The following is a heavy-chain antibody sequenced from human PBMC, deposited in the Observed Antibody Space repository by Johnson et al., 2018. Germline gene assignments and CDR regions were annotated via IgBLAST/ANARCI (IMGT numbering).Heavy chain of an antibody. V-gene: IGHV3-30-3*01. J-gene: IGHJ1*01. CDR1: GFTFTSYA. CDR2: ISYDGNRK. CDR3: ARDIAAESEYFQH. D-gene: IGHD6-6*01. Sequence: VQLVQSGGGVVQPGRSLRLSCAASGFTFTSYAMHWVRQAPGKGLEWVAIISYDGNRKYYADSVRGRFTISRDNSKDTVSLQMNSLRAEDTAVYYCARDIAAESEYFQHWGQGTLVTVSS.